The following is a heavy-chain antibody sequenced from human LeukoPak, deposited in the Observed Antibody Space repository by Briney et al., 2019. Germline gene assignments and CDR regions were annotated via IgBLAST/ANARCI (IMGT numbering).Heavy chain of an antibody. CDR2: MSGGDGTT. V-gene: IGHV3-23*01. CDR1: GFTFNNYA. D-gene: IGHD2-8*02. Sequence: GGSLRLSCAASGFTFNNYAMSWVRQAPGKGLEWVSGMSGGDGTTSDADSVKGRFTISRDNSRNTLYLQMNSLRAEDTAVYYCAKFPGESYSTGPIDYWGQGALVTVSS. J-gene: IGHJ4*02. CDR3: AKFPGESYSTGPIDY.